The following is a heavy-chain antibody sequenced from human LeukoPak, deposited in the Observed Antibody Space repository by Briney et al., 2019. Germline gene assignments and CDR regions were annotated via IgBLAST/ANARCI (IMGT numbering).Heavy chain of an antibody. J-gene: IGHJ4*02. Sequence: GGSLRLSCAASGFPFSSYGMHWVRQAPGKGLEWVAFIRYDGSNKYYAGSGQGRFTISRDNSKNAVYLQMNSLRAEDTAVYYCARDYDSVWGSFPHWGQGTLVTVSS. CDR3: ARDYDSVWGSFPH. CDR2: IRYDGSNK. D-gene: IGHD3-16*01. V-gene: IGHV3-30*02. CDR1: GFPFSSYG.